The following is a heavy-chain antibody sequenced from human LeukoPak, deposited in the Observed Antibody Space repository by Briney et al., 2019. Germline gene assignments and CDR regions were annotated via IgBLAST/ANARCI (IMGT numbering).Heavy chain of an antibody. V-gene: IGHV3-33*08. CDR1: GFTFSSYG. Sequence: PGGSLRLSCAASGFTFSSYGMHWVRQAPGKGLEWVAAIWYDGSNKYYADSVKGRFTISRDNSKNTLYLQMNSLRAEDTAVYYCARERDVTYYYDSSGPLDYWGQGTLVTVSS. D-gene: IGHD3-22*01. CDR2: IWYDGSNK. J-gene: IGHJ4*02. CDR3: ARERDVTYYYDSSGPLDY.